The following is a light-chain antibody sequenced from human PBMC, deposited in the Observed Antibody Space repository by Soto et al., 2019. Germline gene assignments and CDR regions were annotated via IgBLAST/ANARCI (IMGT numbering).Light chain of an antibody. V-gene: IGLV2-23*01. J-gene: IGLJ1*01. Sequence: QSVLTQPASVSGSPGQSITISCTASRSDVGTYNLVSWYQQHPGKAPKLMIYQGTKRPSGVSNRFSGSKSGNTAPLTISGLQAEDEADYYCCSYAGSSSYVFGTGTKVTV. CDR2: QGT. CDR3: CSYAGSSSYV. CDR1: RSDVGTYNL.